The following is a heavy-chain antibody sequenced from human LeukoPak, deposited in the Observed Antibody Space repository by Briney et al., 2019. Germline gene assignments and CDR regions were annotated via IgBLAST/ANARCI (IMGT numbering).Heavy chain of an antibody. CDR3: AREWVRSGWNDPTDY. CDR1: GYTFTSNH. D-gene: IGHD1-1*01. V-gene: IGHV1-69*04. J-gene: IGHJ4*02. Sequence: GASVKVSCKASGYTFTSNHINWVRQAPGQGLEWMGRIIPILGIANYAQKFQGRVTITADKSTSTAYMELSSLRSDDTAVYYCAREWVRSGWNDPTDYWGQGTLVTVSS. CDR2: IIPILGIA.